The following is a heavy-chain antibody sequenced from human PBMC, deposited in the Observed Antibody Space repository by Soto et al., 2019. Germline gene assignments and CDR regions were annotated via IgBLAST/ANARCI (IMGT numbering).Heavy chain of an antibody. CDR1: GFTVSSNY. J-gene: IGHJ6*02. Sequence: EVQLVESGGGLIQPGGSLRLSCAASGFTVSSNYMSWVRQAPGKGLEWVSVIYSGGSTYYADSVKGRFTISRDNSKNTLYLQMNSLRAEDTAVYYCARGGDYVRYYYGMDVWGQGTTVTVSS. CDR3: ARGGDYVRYYYGMDV. V-gene: IGHV3-53*01. D-gene: IGHD4-17*01. CDR2: IYSGGST.